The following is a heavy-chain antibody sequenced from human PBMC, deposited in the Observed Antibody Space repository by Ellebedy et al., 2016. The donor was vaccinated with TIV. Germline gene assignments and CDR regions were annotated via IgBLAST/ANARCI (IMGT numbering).Heavy chain of an antibody. V-gene: IGHV1-8*02. CDR2: MNPNSGNT. CDR3: ARGGHYYDSSGYLSMAFDI. CDR1: GYTFTGYH. D-gene: IGHD3-22*01. J-gene: IGHJ3*02. Sequence: AASVKVSCKASGYTFTGYHIHWVRLATGQGREWMGWMNPNSGNTGYAQKFQGRVNMTRNTSITTAYMELSSLRSEDTAVYYCARGGHYYDSSGYLSMAFDIWGQGTMVSVSS.